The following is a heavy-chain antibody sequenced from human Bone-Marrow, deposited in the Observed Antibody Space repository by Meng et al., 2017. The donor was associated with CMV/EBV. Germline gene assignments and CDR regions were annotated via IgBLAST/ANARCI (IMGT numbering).Heavy chain of an antibody. V-gene: IGHV4-34*01. CDR3: ARGVTIFGVVIELEDTFDP. J-gene: IGHJ5*02. Sequence: SETLSLTCAVYGGSFSGYYWSWIRQPPGKGLEWIGEINHSGSTNYNPSLKSRVTISVDTSKNQFSLKLSSVTAADTAVYYCARGVTIFGVVIELEDTFDPWGQGTLVTVYS. D-gene: IGHD3-3*01. CDR2: INHSGST. CDR1: GGSFSGYY.